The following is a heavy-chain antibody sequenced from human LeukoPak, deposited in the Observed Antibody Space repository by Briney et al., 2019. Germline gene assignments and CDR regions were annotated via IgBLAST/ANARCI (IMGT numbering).Heavy chain of an antibody. J-gene: IGHJ4*02. D-gene: IGHD3-22*01. CDR2: ITHSGYE. CDR1: GFTFSVYS. CDR3: ARVISTDYYVGY. Sequence: GGSLSLSCAASGFTFSVYSMNWVRQAPGKGLEWVSSITHSGYEYYADSVRGRFTISRDNAKNSLYLQMNSLRAEDTAVYYCARVISTDYYVGYWGLGTLVTVSS. V-gene: IGHV3-21*01.